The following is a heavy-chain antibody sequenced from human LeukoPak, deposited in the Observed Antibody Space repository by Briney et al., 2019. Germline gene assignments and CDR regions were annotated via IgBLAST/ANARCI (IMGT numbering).Heavy chain of an antibody. CDR3: ARYFNSNGYSSLRGDY. D-gene: IGHD2/OR15-2a*01. J-gene: IGHJ4*02. Sequence: GGSLRLSCVGSGSTFSTYWTTWVRQAPGTGLEWVASIMFDGSQKYYVDSVKGRFTISRDNAKNSLYLQMDSLRVEDTAMYYCARYFNSNGYSSLRGDYWGQGTLVTVSS. CDR1: GSTFSTYW. V-gene: IGHV3-7*01. CDR2: IMFDGSQK.